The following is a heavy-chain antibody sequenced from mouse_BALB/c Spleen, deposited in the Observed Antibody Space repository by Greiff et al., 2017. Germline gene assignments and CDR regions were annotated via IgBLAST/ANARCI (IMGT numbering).Heavy chain of an antibody. V-gene: IGHV1-14*01. CDR3: AREGTTAIYYAMDY. CDR2: INPYNDGT. Sequence: SGPELVKPGASVKMSCKASGYTFTSYVMHWVKQKPGQGLEWIGYINPYNDGTKYNEKFKGKATLTSDKSSSTAYMELSSLTSEDSAVYYCAREGTTAIYYAMDYWGQGTSVTVSS. D-gene: IGHD1-2*01. CDR1: GYTFTSYV. J-gene: IGHJ4*01.